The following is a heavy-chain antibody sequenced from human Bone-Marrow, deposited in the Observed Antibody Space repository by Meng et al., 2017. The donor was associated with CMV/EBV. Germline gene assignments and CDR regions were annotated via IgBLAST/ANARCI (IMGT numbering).Heavy chain of an antibody. D-gene: IGHD2-2*02. CDR3: ARGPRGGYCSSTSCYSFDY. CDR2: ISYDGSNK. Sequence: GESLKISCAASGFTFSSYAMHWVRQAPGKGLEWVAVISYDGSNKYYADSVKGRFTISRDNSKNTLYLQMNSLRAEDTAVYYCARGPRGGYCSSTSCYSFDYWGQGTLVTVSS. CDR1: GFTFSSYA. J-gene: IGHJ4*02. V-gene: IGHV3-30-3*01.